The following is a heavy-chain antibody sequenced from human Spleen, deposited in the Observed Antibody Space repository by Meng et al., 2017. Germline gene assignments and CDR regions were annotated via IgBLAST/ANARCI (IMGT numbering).Heavy chain of an antibody. CDR1: GFTFSSSE. CDR2: ISNSGSTI. V-gene: IGHV3-48*03. D-gene: IGHD3-3*01. CDR3: ARDDGGSGAYPPGHLYYYYYGMDV. Sequence: GESLKISCAASGFTFSSSEMNWVRQAPGKGLEWVSYISNSGSTIYYAESVKGRFTISRDNAKNSLYLQMDSLRAEDTAVYYCARDDGGSGAYPPGHLYYYYYGMDVWGQGTTVTVSS. J-gene: IGHJ6*02.